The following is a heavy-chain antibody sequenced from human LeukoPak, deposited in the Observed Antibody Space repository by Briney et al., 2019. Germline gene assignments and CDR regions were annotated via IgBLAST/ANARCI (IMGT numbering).Heavy chain of an antibody. Sequence: GGSLRLSCAASGFTFSDYGMHWVRQAPGKGLEWVAVIWNDGSYKYYVDSVKGRFTISRDNSENTLYLQMNSLRAEDTAVYYCTKPTRGRGGSFLIDLLGQGTLVTVSS. CDR2: IWNDGSYK. CDR1: GFTFSDYG. CDR3: TKPTRGRGGSFLIDL. J-gene: IGHJ5*02. V-gene: IGHV3-33*06. D-gene: IGHD1-26*01.